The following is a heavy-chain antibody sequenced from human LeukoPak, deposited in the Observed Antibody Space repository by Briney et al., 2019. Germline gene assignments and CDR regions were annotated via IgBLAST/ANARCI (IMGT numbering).Heavy chain of an antibody. V-gene: IGHV3-48*03. CDR2: ISSSGSTI. CDR3: ARVPSSSWYFDY. CDR1: GFTFSSYA. Sequence: GGSLRLSCAASGFTFSSYAMHWVRQAPGKGLEWVSYISSSGSTIYYADSVKGRFTISRDNAKNSLYLQMNSLRAEDTAVYYCARVPSSSWYFDYWGQGTLVTVSS. D-gene: IGHD6-13*01. J-gene: IGHJ4*02.